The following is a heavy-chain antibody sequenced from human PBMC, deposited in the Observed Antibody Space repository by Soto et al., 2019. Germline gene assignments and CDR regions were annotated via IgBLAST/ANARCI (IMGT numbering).Heavy chain of an antibody. CDR1: GFTFSSYW. V-gene: IGHV3-7*01. CDR3: ARGMERGYSGYDWNFDC. J-gene: IGHJ4*02. Sequence: EVQLVEAGGGLVQPGGSLRLSCAASGFTFSSYWMSWVRQAPGKGLEWVVNINQDGSEKYYVDSVKGRFTISRDNAKNSLYLQMNSLKAEDTTVYYCARGMERGYSGYDWNFDCWGQGALVTVSS. D-gene: IGHD5-12*01. CDR2: INQDGSEK.